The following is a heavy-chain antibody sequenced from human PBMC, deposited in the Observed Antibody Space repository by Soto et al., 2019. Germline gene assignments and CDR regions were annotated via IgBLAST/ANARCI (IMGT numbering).Heavy chain of an antibody. CDR3: ARGVGSGSYYNQYNWFDP. D-gene: IGHD3-10*01. Sequence: SETLSLTCTVSGGSISGFYWSWIRQPPGKGLEWIGEIYHSGSTNYNPSLKSRVTISVDKSKNQFSLKLSSVTAADTAVYYCARGVGSGSYYNQYNWFDPWGQGTLVTVSS. CDR2: IYHSGST. CDR1: GGSISGFY. J-gene: IGHJ5*02. V-gene: IGHV4-59*12.